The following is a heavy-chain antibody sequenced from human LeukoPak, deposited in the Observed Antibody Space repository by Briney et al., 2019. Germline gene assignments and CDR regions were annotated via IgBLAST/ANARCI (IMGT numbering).Heavy chain of an antibody. CDR1: GFTFSNYN. J-gene: IGHJ4*02. D-gene: IGHD2-8*02. CDR3: ARDSPYGTAGY. CDR2: ISSRSSYI. V-gene: IGHV3-21*01. Sequence: GGSLRLSCAASGFTFSNYNMSWVRQAPGKGLEWVSSISSRSSYIYYADSVKGRFTISRDNTKNSLYLQMNSLRAEDTAVYYCARDSPYGTAGYWGQGTLVTVSS.